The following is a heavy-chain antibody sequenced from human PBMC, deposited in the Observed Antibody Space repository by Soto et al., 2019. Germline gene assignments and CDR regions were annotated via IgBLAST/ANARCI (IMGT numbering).Heavy chain of an antibody. CDR3: ASVDQPLYRGSSGWYDLNDAFDI. D-gene: IGHD6-19*01. Sequence: QVQLVQSGAEVKKPGASVKVSCKASGYTFTGYYMHWVRQAPGQGLEWMGWINPNSGGTNYAQKLQGRLTMTRETSISTAYMELSRLRSEDTAVYSCASVDQPLYRGSSGWYDLNDAFDIWGQGTMVTVSS. CDR2: INPNSGGT. J-gene: IGHJ3*02. V-gene: IGHV1-2*02. CDR1: GYTFTGYY.